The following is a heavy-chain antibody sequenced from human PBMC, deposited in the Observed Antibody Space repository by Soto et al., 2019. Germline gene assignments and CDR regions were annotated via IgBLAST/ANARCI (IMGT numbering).Heavy chain of an antibody. D-gene: IGHD2-15*01. Sequence: QVQLVESGGGVVQPGRSLRLSCSASGFTFNAYGMHWVRQAPGKGPEWVAIIWHDGSQKYYAESVKGRFFISRDNSKNTLYLQMNDLRVEDTAMYFCARPGTDCSGGSCYFVPEYFQHWGRGTLVSVSS. CDR3: ARPGTDCSGGSCYFVPEYFQH. J-gene: IGHJ1*01. CDR2: IWHDGSQK. CDR1: GFTFNAYG. V-gene: IGHV3-33*01.